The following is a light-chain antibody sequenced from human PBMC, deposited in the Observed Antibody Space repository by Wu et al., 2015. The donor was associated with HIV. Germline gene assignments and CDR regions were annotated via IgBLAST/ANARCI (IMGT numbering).Light chain of an antibody. Sequence: AIRMTQSPSSLPASTGDRVTTTCRASQGISSYLAWYQQKPGKAPKLLMFAASTLQDGVPSRFSGSDLGQISLSLSAACSLKILLTYSCQQYYSYPFTFGGGTKVXIK. V-gene: IGKV1-8*01. CDR1: QGISSY. CDR2: AAS. J-gene: IGKJ4*01. CDR3: QQYYSYPFT.